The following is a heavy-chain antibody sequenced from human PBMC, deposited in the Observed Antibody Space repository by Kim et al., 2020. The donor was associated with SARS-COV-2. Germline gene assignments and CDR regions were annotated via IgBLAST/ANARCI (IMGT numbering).Heavy chain of an antibody. D-gene: IGHD3-10*01. CDR2: INHSGST. CDR1: GGSFAVYY. Sequence: SETLSLTCAVYGGSFAVYYWSWVRQLPGKGLEWVGEINHSGSTNYNPSSKSRVSISVNTSKNQSFLKLTSVTATDTAVFYCGRSLGVSLWSGERQYY. V-gene: IGHV4-34*01. CDR3: GRSLGVSLWSGERQYY. J-gene: IGHJ6*01.